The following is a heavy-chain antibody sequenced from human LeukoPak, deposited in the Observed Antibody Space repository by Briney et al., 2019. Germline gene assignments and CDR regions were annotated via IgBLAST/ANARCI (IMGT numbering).Heavy chain of an antibody. Sequence: GGSLRLSCAGSGFTFSNSILSWVRQAPGKGLEWLSTFSGNDGYTYYADSVKGRFTISRDNSKNTVYLQMNSLRAEDTANYYCAKRSTGYYFDSWGQGTLVTVSS. CDR2: FSGNDGYT. CDR1: GFTFSNSI. CDR3: AKRSTGYYFDS. D-gene: IGHD2-2*01. J-gene: IGHJ4*02. V-gene: IGHV3-23*01.